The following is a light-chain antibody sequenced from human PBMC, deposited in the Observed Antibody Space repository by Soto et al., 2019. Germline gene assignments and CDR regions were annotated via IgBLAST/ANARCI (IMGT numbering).Light chain of an antibody. CDR1: QSVSSSY. CDR2: GAS. J-gene: IGKJ2*01. V-gene: IGKV3-20*01. Sequence: EIVLTQSPGTLSLSPGERATLSCRASQSVSSSYLAWYQQKPGQAPRLLIYGASSGATGIPDRFSGSGSGTDFTLTISRLEPEDFAVYYCQQYGSSPWLFGQGTKLEIK. CDR3: QQYGSSPWL.